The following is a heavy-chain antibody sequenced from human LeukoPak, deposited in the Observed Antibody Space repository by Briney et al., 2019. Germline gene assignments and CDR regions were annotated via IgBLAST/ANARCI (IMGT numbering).Heavy chain of an antibody. CDR2: ISGSGDNT. V-gene: IGHV3-23*01. J-gene: IGHJ4*02. Sequence: GGSLRLSCAASGFTFSSYAMSWVRQAPGKGLEWVSGISGSGDNTYYADSVKGRFTISRDNSKNTLYVQVNSLGTEDTAAYYCAKDSYDSSGYYPDHWGQGTLVTVSS. CDR1: GFTFSSYA. CDR3: AKDSYDSSGYYPDH. D-gene: IGHD3-22*01.